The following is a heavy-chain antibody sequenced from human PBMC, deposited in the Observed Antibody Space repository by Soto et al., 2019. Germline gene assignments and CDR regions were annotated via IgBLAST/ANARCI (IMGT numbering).Heavy chain of an antibody. D-gene: IGHD2-15*01. J-gene: IGHJ6*02. Sequence: PGGSLRLSCAASAFPFSSYNMNWVRQAPGKGLEWISYISSSRTTIYYADSVKGRFTISRDNAKNSLYLQMNSLRDEDTAVYYCARLSVVPYQYGMDVWGLGTTVTVSS. CDR2: ISSSRTTI. V-gene: IGHV3-48*02. CDR3: ARLSVVPYQYGMDV. CDR1: AFPFSSYN.